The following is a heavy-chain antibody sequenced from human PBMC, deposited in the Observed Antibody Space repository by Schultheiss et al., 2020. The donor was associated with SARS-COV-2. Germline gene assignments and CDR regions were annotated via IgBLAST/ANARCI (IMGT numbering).Heavy chain of an antibody. Sequence: SETLSLTCTVSGGSISSYYWSWIRQPPGKGLEWIGYIYYSGSTNYNPSLKSRVTISVDRSKNQFSLKLSSVTAADTAVYYCARGVPAAIYYYYYGMDVWGQGTTVTVSS. J-gene: IGHJ6*02. D-gene: IGHD2-2*01. CDR1: GGSISSYY. CDR3: ARGVPAAIYYYYYGMDV. CDR2: IYYSGST. V-gene: IGHV4-59*01.